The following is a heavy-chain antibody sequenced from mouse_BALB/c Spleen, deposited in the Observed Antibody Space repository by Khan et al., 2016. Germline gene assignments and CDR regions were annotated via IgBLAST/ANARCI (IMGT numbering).Heavy chain of an antibody. CDR1: GYSITSGYG. CDR2: ISYSGST. D-gene: IGHD3-1*01. Sequence: EVQLQESGPGLVKPSQSLSLTCTVTGYSITSGYGWNWLRQFPGNKLEWMGYISYSGSTNYNPSLKSRIPITRDTSKNQFFLQLNSVTTEDTATYYCARRARIKYWGQGTTLTVSA. J-gene: IGHJ2*01. V-gene: IGHV3-2*02. CDR3: ARRARIKY.